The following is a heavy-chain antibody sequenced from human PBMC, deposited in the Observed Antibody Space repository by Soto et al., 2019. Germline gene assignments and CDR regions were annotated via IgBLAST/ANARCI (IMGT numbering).Heavy chain of an antibody. D-gene: IGHD3-10*01. CDR1: GFTFSSYA. V-gene: IGHV3-23*01. Sequence: GGSLRLSCAASGFTFSSYAMSWVRQAPGKGLEWVSAISGSGGSTYYADSVKGRFTTSRDNSKNTLYLQMNSLRAEDTAVYYCAKDLGVPVLYGQPRGMDVWGQGTTVTVSS. J-gene: IGHJ6*02. CDR3: AKDLGVPVLYGQPRGMDV. CDR2: ISGSGGST.